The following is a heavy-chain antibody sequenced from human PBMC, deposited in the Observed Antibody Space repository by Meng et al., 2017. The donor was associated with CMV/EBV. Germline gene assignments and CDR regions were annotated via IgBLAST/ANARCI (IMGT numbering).Heavy chain of an antibody. J-gene: IGHJ3*02. CDR2: IIPILGIA. V-gene: IGHV1-69*04. CDR3: AREPGRRAFDI. Sequence: SVKVSCKASGGTFSSYPISWVRQAPGQGLEWMGRIIPILGIANYAQKFQGRVTITADKSTSTAYMELSSLRSEDTAVHYCAREPGRRAFDIWGQGTMVTVSS. D-gene: IGHD1-1*01. CDR1: GGTFSSYP.